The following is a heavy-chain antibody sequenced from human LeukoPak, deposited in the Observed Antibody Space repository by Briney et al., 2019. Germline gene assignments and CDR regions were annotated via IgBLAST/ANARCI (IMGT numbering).Heavy chain of an antibody. D-gene: IGHD6-13*01. CDR1: GYTFTTYA. V-gene: IGHV7-4-1*02. CDR2: INTNTGNP. J-gene: IGHJ4*02. CDR3: ARDGLRQQLVPSALSY. Sequence: ASVKVSCKASGYTFTTYAMNWVRQAPGRGLEWMGWINTNTGNPTYAQGFTGRFVFSLDTSVSTAYLQISSLKAEDTAVYYCARDGLRQQLVPSALSYWGQGTLVTVSS.